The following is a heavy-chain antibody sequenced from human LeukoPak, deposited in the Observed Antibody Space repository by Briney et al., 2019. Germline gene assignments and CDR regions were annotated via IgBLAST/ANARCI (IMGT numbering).Heavy chain of an antibody. CDR2: ISSSSSYI. V-gene: IGHV3-21*01. D-gene: IGHD4-17*01. J-gene: IGHJ4*02. Sequence: PGGSLRLSCAASGLTFSSYSMNWVRQAPGKGLEWVSSISSSSSYIYYADSVKGRFTISRDNAKNSLYLQMNSLRAEDTAVYYCARDAYGDYPFDYWGQGTLVTVSS. CDR3: ARDAYGDYPFDY. CDR1: GLTFSSYS.